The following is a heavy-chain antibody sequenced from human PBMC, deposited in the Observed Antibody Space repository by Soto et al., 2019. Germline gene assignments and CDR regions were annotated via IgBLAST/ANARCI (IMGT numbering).Heavy chain of an antibody. CDR2: ISYDGSNK. CDR3: ASDFRIAAASRSGYYYYGMDV. J-gene: IGHJ6*02. CDR1: GFTFSSYA. Sequence: HPGGSLRLSCAASGFTFSSYAMHWVRQAPGKGLEWVAVISYDGSNKYYADYVKGRFTISKDNSKNTLYLQMNSLRAEDTALYYCASDFRIAAASRSGYYYYGMDVWGQGTTVTVSS. V-gene: IGHV3-30-3*01. D-gene: IGHD6-13*01.